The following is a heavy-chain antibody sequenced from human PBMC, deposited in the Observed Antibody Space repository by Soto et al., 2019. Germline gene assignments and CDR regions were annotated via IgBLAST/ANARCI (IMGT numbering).Heavy chain of an antibody. Sequence: PVGSLRLSCGCSVFRFSDYAMGWVRHSPGKWLEWVSFISDGGRSTYYSDSVRGRFTVSRDNSKNTVYLQLHGLRVEDTAVYFRARTFDFWDTYSPLDYWGQGTLVSVSS. CDR2: ISDGGRST. CDR3: ARTFDFWDTYSPLDY. CDR1: VFRFSDYA. D-gene: IGHD3-3*01. V-gene: IGHV3-23*01. J-gene: IGHJ4*02.